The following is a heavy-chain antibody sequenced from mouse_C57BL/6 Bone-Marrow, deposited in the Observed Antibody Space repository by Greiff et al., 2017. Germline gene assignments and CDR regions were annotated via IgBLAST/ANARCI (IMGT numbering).Heavy chain of an antibody. D-gene: IGHD2-5*01. CDR1: GFTFSDYY. CDR2: ISNGGGST. V-gene: IGHV5-12*01. Sequence: DVQLVESGGGLVQPGGSLKLSCAASGFTFSDYYMYWVRQTPEKRLEWVAYISNGGGSTYYPDTVKGRFTISRDNAKNTLYLQMSRLKSEDTAMYYCSRPLTDYSNSAWFAYWGQGTLVTVSA. J-gene: IGHJ3*01. CDR3: SRPLTDYSNSAWFAY.